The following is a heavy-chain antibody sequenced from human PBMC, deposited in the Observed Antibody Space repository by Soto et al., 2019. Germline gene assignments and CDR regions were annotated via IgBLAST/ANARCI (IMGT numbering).Heavy chain of an antibody. V-gene: IGHV5-51*01. Sequence: GESLKISCKGSGYSFTSYWIGWVRQMPGKGLEWMGIIYPGDSDTRYSPSFQGQVTISADKSISTAYLQWSSLKASDTAMYYCARVLRYFDWLGGGMDVWGEGTTVTLSS. D-gene: IGHD3-9*01. CDR3: ARVLRYFDWLGGGMDV. CDR2: IYPGDSDT. J-gene: IGHJ6*04. CDR1: GYSFTSYW.